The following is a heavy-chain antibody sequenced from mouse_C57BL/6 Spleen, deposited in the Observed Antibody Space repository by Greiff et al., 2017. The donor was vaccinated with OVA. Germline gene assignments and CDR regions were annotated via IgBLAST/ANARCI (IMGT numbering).Heavy chain of an antibody. J-gene: IGHJ4*01. Sequence: VQLQQSGAELVKPGASVKISCKASGYAFSSYWMNWVKQRPGKGLEWIGQIYPGDGDTNYNGKFKGKATLTADKSSSTAYMQLSSLTSEDSAVYFCAGGLRQGFYAMDYWGQGTSVTVSS. CDR3: AGGLRQGFYAMDY. CDR1: GYAFSSYW. CDR2: IYPGDGDT. D-gene: IGHD2-4*01. V-gene: IGHV1-80*01.